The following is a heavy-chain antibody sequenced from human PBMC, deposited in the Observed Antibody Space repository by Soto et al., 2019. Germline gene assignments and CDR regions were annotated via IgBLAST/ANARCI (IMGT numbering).Heavy chain of an antibody. J-gene: IGHJ4*02. Sequence: SETLSLTCTVSGGSISSSSYYWGWIRQPPGKGLEWIGSIYYSGSTYYNPSLKSRVTISVDTSKNQFSLKLSSVTAADTAVYYCARSIARWLRTVGYWGQGTLVTVSS. CDR1: GGSISSSSYY. V-gene: IGHV4-39*01. CDR3: ARSIARWLRTVGY. D-gene: IGHD5-12*01. CDR2: IYYSGST.